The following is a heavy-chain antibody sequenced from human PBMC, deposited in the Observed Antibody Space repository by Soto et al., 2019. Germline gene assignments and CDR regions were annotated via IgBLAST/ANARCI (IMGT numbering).Heavy chain of an antibody. CDR3: ARHPGYGLYYFDY. D-gene: IGHD5-18*01. CDR1: GGSISSYY. Sequence: SETLSHTCTVSGGSISSYYWSWIRQPPGKGLEWIGYIYYSGSTYYNPSLKSRVTISVDTSKSQFSLKLSSVTAADTAVYYCARHPGYGLYYFDYWGQGTLVTVSS. J-gene: IGHJ4*02. V-gene: IGHV4-59*04. CDR2: IYYSGST.